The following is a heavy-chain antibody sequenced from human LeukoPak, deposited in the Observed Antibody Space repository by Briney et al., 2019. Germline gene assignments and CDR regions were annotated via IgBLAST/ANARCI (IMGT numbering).Heavy chain of an antibody. CDR2: IYYSGST. CDR1: GGSISSYY. Sequence: SETLSLTCSVSGGSISSYYWSWMRQPPGKGLVWIGYIYYSGSTNYNPSLKSRVTISVDTSKNQFSLKLSSVTAADTAVYYCARASSPSGYTYGYNFDYWGQGTLVTVSS. V-gene: IGHV4-59*01. J-gene: IGHJ4*02. D-gene: IGHD5-18*01. CDR3: ARASSPSGYTYGYNFDY.